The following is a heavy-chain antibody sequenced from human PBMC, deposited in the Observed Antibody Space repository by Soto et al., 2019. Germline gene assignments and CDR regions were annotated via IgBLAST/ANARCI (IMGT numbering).Heavy chain of an antibody. CDR2: ISTSSSYI. D-gene: IGHD5-18*01. J-gene: IGHJ3*02. CDR1: GFIFSTYT. Sequence: GGSLRLSCIASGFIFSTYTINWVRQAPGKGLEWVSSISTSSSYIYYADSVKGRFAISRDNAKNSLYLQMNSLRAEDTAMYYCARDLGTPMPDAFDIWGQGTMVTVSS. CDR3: ARDLGTPMPDAFDI. V-gene: IGHV3-21*01.